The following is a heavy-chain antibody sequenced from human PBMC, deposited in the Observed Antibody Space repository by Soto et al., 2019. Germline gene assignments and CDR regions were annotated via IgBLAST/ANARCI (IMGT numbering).Heavy chain of an antibody. CDR2: ISAYNGKT. Sequence: ASVKVSCKASGYTFTSYGLSWVRRAPGQGLEWMGWISAYNGKTNYPPKLQGRVTMTRDTSISTAYMELTRLRSDDTAVYYCARGGCTDGVCTYYFDSWGQGTLVTVSS. V-gene: IGHV1-18*01. CDR3: ARGGCTDGVCTYYFDS. CDR1: GYTFTSYG. J-gene: IGHJ4*02. D-gene: IGHD2-8*01.